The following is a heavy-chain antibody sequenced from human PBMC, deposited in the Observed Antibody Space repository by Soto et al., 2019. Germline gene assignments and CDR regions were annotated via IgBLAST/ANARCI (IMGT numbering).Heavy chain of an antibody. CDR2: ISYDGSNK. D-gene: IGHD3-10*01. V-gene: IGHV3-30*18. J-gene: IGHJ6*02. CDR1: GFTFSSYG. Sequence: GGSLRLSCAASGFTFSSYGMHWVCQAPGKGLEWVAVISYDGSNKYYADSVKGRFTISRDNSKNTLYLQMNSLRAEDTAVYYCAKDSGFYYYGMDVWGQGTTVTVSS. CDR3: AKDSGFYYYGMDV.